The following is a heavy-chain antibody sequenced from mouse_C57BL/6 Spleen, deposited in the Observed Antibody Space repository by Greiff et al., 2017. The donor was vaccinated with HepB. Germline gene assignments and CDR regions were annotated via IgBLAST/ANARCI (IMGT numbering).Heavy chain of an antibody. Sequence: DVKLVESGGGLVQPGGSLKLSCAASGFTFSDYYMYWVRQTPEKRLEWVAYISNGGGSTYYPDTVKGRFTISRDNAKNTLYLQMSRLKSEDTAMYYCARHSYGNYAMDYWGQGTSVTVAS. CDR3: ARHSYGNYAMDY. D-gene: IGHD2-1*01. CDR1: GFTFSDYY. J-gene: IGHJ4*01. CDR2: ISNGGGST. V-gene: IGHV5-12*01.